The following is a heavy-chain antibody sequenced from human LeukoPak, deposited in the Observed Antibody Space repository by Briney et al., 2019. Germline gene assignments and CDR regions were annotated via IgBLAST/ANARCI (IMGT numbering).Heavy chain of an antibody. J-gene: IGHJ4*02. D-gene: IGHD3-10*01. CDR1: GFTFSSYW. V-gene: IGHV3-74*01. CDR2: IDRDGSRI. Sequence: PGGSLRLSCAVSGFTFSSYWMHWVRQAPGKGLVWVSRIDRDGSRINYADSVKGRFTISRDNAKNSLYLQMNSLRAEDTAVYYCARDLNYGSRTFDYWGQGTLVTVSS. CDR3: ARDLNYGSRTFDY.